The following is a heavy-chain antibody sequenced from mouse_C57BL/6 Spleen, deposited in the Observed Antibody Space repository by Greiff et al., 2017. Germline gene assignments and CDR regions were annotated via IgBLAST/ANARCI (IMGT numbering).Heavy chain of an antibody. V-gene: IGHV1-69*01. Sequence: VQLQQPGAELVMPGASVKLSCKASGYTFTSYWMHWVKQRPGQGLEWIGEFDPSDSYTNYNQKFKGTSTLTIDKSSSTAYMQRSSLTSEDSAVYYCARGSTTVVAPYYFDYWGQGTTLTVSS. J-gene: IGHJ2*01. CDR1: GYTFTSYW. CDR3: ARGSTTVVAPYYFDY. CDR2: FDPSDSYT. D-gene: IGHD1-1*01.